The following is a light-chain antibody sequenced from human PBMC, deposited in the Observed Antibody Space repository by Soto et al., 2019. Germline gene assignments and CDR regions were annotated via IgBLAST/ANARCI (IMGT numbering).Light chain of an antibody. CDR2: DAS. V-gene: IGKV3-20*01. CDR3: QQFGSSPIT. CDR1: QTVSTTY. J-gene: IGKJ5*01. Sequence: EIVLTQSPGTLSLSAGERATLSCRPSQTVSTTYFAWYQQRPGQAPRLLFYDASTRASGIPDRFSCSGSGRDFTLTISRLEPEDFAVYYCQQFGSSPITFGQGTRLEIK.